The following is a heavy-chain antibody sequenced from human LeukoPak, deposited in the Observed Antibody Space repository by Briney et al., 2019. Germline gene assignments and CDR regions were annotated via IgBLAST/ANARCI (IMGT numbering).Heavy chain of an antibody. CDR2: IIPILDIT. CDR3: ARGTAALNWFDP. CDR1: GDTFSRYA. V-gene: IGHV1-69*04. D-gene: IGHD6-13*01. Sequence: GASVKVSCKASGDTFSRYAINWVRQAPGQGLEWMGRIIPILDITDLAQKFQRRVTITADKSTNTAYMELSSLRSDDTAVYYCARGTAALNWFDPWGQGTLVTVSS. J-gene: IGHJ5*02.